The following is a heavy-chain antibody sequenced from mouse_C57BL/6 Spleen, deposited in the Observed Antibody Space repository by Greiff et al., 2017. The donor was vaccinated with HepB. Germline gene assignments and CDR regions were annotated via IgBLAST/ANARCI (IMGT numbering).Heavy chain of an antibody. Sequence: QVQLQQPGAELVKPGASVKMSCKASGYTFTSYWITWVKQRPGQGLEWIGDIYPGSGSTNYNEKLKSKGTLTVDTYSSTAYMQLSSLTSEDSAVYYCAREEYDSYWYFDVWGTGTTVTVSS. CDR3: AREEYDSYWYFDV. J-gene: IGHJ1*03. CDR1: GYTFTSYW. V-gene: IGHV1-55*01. D-gene: IGHD2-4*01. CDR2: IYPGSGST.